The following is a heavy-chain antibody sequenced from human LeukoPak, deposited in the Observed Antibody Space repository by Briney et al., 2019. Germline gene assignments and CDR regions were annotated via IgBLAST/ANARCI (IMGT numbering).Heavy chain of an antibody. Sequence: GGSLRLSCAASGFTFSTYSMIWVRQAPGKGLEWVSYITSSSTIYYADSVKGRFTISRDNAKNSLYLQMNSLRDEDTAVYYCARLTTVTLLFDYWGQGTLVTISS. D-gene: IGHD4-17*01. CDR2: ITSSSTI. J-gene: IGHJ4*02. V-gene: IGHV3-48*02. CDR3: ARLTTVTLLFDY. CDR1: GFTFSTYS.